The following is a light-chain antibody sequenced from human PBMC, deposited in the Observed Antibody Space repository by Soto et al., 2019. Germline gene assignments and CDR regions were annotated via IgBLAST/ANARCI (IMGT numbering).Light chain of an antibody. CDR3: SSYTSDSTYV. J-gene: IGLJ1*01. Sequence: LTQPASVSGSPGQSITISCTGTSSDVGGYNYVSWYQQHPGTAPKLMIHDVSNRPSGVSYRFSGSKSGNTASLTVSGLQAEDEADYYCSSYTSDSTYVFGTGTKVTVL. CDR1: SSDVGGYNY. CDR2: DVS. V-gene: IGLV2-14*03.